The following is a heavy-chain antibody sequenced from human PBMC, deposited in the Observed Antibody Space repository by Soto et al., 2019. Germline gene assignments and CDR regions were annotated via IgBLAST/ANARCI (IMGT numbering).Heavy chain of an antibody. D-gene: IGHD2-2*01. CDR3: ARVGDIVVVPAAMPEVYYYYGMDV. CDR1: GYTFTSYG. J-gene: IGHJ6*02. Sequence: ASVKVSCKASGYTFTSYGISWVRQAPGQGLEWMGWISAYNGNTNYAQKLQGRVTMTTDTSTSTAYMELRSLRSDDTAVYYCARVGDIVVVPAAMPEVYYYYGMDVWGQRTTDTGSS. CDR2: ISAYNGNT. V-gene: IGHV1-18*01.